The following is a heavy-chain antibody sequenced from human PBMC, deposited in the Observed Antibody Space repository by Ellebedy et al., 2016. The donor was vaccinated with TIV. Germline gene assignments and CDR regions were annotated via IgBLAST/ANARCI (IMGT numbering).Heavy chain of an antibody. D-gene: IGHD2-15*01. Sequence: SETLSLXXTVSGGSISSGGYYWSWIRQHPGKGLEWIGYIYYSGSTYYNPSLKSRVTISVDTSKNQFSLKLSSVTAADTAVYYCARAQPRAAKGGFDYWGQGTLVTVSS. CDR1: GGSISSGGYY. J-gene: IGHJ4*02. V-gene: IGHV4-31*03. CDR2: IYYSGST. CDR3: ARAQPRAAKGGFDY.